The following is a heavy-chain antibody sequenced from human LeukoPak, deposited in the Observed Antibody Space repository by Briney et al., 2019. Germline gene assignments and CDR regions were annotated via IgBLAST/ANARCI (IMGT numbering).Heavy chain of an antibody. CDR2: IYYSGST. Sequence: SETLSLTCTVSGGSISSHYWSWIRQPPGKGLEWIGYIYYSGSTNYNPSLKSRVTISVDTSKNQFSLKLSSVTAADTAVYYCARCRSSDAFDIWGQGTMVTVSS. CDR3: ARCRSSDAFDI. J-gene: IGHJ3*02. D-gene: IGHD6-13*01. CDR1: GGSISSHY. V-gene: IGHV4-59*11.